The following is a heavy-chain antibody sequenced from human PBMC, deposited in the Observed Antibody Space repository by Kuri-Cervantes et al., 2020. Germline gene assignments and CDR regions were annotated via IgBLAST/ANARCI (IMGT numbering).Heavy chain of an antibody. V-gene: IGHV4-34*01. Sequence: SETLSLTCAVYGGSSSDYSWSWIRQPPGKGLEWIGEINHGGGTNYNPSLKSRVTISVDTSKNQFSLKLSSVTAADTAVYYCARDRWGAVAGTPGFDYGMDVWGQGTTVTVSS. CDR3: ARDRWGAVAGTPGFDYGMDV. CDR2: INHGGGT. D-gene: IGHD6-19*01. CDR1: GGSSSDYS. J-gene: IGHJ6*02.